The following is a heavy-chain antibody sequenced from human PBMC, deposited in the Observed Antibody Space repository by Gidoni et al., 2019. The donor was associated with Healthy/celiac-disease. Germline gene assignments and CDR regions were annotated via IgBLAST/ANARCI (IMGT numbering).Heavy chain of an antibody. CDR2: ISGSGSTI. V-gene: IGHV3-48*03. J-gene: IGHJ3*02. Sequence: EVQLVESGGGLVQPGRSLGLPCAASGFTFSSYEMNWVRQAPGKGLEWVSYISGSGSTIYYADSVKGRFTISRDNAKNSLYLQMNSLRAEDTAVYYCASSDAFDIWGQGTMVTVSS. CDR3: ASSDAFDI. CDR1: GFTFSSYE.